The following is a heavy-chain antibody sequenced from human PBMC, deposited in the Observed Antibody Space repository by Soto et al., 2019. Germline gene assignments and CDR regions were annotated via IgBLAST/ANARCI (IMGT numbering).Heavy chain of an antibody. J-gene: IGHJ5*02. D-gene: IGHD2-15*01. Sequence: QLQLQESGPGLVKSSGTLSLTCTVSGGSISSFNYFWGWIRQPPGKGLEWIGSLYYSGNTYYNPSLQSRVTIYVDTSKKQCTLTLRSVTAADTAVYYCARGGGSTFNWFDPWGQGTLVTVSP. V-gene: IGHV4-39*01. CDR2: LYYSGNT. CDR1: GGSISSFNYF. CDR3: ARGGGSTFNWFDP.